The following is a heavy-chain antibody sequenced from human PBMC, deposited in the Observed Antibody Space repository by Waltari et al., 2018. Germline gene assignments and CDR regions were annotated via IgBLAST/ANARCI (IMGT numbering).Heavy chain of an antibody. CDR2: IYTSGST. CDR3: ARVVGGTGEDAFDI. CDR1: GGSISSGSYY. V-gene: IGHV4-61*02. Sequence: QVQLQESGPGLVKPSQTLSLTCTVSGGSISSGSYYWRWIRQPAGKGLEWIGRIYTSGSTNYNPAIKSRVTITVDTSKNQFSLKLRAVTAADTAVYYCARVVGGTGEDAFDIWGQGTMVTVSS. D-gene: IGHD7-27*01. J-gene: IGHJ3*02.